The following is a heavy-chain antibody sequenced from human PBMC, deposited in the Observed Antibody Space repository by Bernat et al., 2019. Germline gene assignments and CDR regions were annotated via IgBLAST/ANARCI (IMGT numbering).Heavy chain of an antibody. CDR2: INHSCST. D-gene: IGHD4-4*01. CDR1: DGAFSTYY. Sequence: QVQLQQWGAGLLKPSETLSLTCAVSDGAFSTYYWGWIRQPPGKGLEWIGEINHSCSTNYNPSLKSRVTMSVDTSRNRFSLKLSSVTAADSAIYFCARGGVDNSNYGGLFDSWGQGTLLTVSS. V-gene: IGHV4-34*02. J-gene: IGHJ4*02. CDR3: ARGGVDNSNYGGLFDS.